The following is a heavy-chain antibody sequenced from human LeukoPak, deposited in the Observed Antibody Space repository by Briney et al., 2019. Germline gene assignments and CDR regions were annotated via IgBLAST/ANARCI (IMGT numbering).Heavy chain of an antibody. CDR3: ARGPPNWGYDY. Sequence: GASVKVSCKTSGYTFTSYYIHWVRQAPGQGLEWMGIINPSGGSTSYAQKFQGRVTMTRNTSISTTYMELSSLRSDDTAVYYCARGPPNWGYDYWGPGTLVTVSS. D-gene: IGHD7-27*01. J-gene: IGHJ4*02. V-gene: IGHV1-46*01. CDR2: INPSGGST. CDR1: GYTFTSYY.